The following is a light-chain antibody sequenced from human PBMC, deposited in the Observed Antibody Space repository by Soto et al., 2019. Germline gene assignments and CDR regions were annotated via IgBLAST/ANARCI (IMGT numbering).Light chain of an antibody. CDR2: DVS. V-gene: IGLV2-11*01. CDR3: CKYATINTSPYV. CDR1: SRDVGGYNF. Sequence: SALTQPRSVSGSPGQSITISCTGISRDVGGYNFVSWYQQHPGKAPKLMIYDVSERPSGVPDRFSGSRSGSTASLTISGLQAEDEADYYCCKYATINTSPYVFGSGTKVT. J-gene: IGLJ1*01.